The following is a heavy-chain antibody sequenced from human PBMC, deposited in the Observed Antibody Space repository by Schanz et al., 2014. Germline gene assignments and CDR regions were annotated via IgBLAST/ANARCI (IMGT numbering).Heavy chain of an antibody. CDR2: ISTNTGNP. V-gene: IGHV7-4-1*02. CDR3: ARGRPSTSWFYFDY. CDR1: GYTFTTYA. Sequence: VQLVQSGSELRKPGASVKVSCKASGYTFTTYAMSWVRQVPGQGLEWMGWISTNTGNPTYAQGFTGRFVFSLDTSGTTAYLQINSLKAEDTAVYYCARGRPSTSWFYFDYWGQGTLVTVSS. D-gene: IGHD6-13*01. J-gene: IGHJ4*02.